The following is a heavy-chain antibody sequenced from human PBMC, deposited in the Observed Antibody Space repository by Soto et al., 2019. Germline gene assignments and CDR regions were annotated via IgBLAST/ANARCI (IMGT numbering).Heavy chain of an antibody. J-gene: IGHJ2*01. CDR1: GFTFSTYF. D-gene: IGHD3-10*01. V-gene: IGHV3-7*03. CDR3: ARISGDPTVALYFDL. CDR2: IRQDGSDK. Sequence: EVQLVESGGGLVQPGGSLRLSCATSGFTFSTYFMSWVRQAPGKGLEWVANIRQDGSDKYYVDSVEGRFAIARDNPKNSLYLQMNSLRAEDTAVYYCARISGDPTVALYFDLWGRGTLVTVSS.